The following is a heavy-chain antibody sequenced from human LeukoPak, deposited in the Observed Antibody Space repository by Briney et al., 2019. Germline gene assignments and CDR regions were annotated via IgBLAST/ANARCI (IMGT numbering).Heavy chain of an antibody. CDR1: GYTFTSYD. J-gene: IGHJ5*02. CDR2: MNPNSSNT. CDR3: ARGNLGWQWLVEGWFDP. Sequence: GASVKVSCKASGYTFTSYDINWVRQATGQGLGWMGWMNPNSSNTGYAQKFQGRVTMTRNTSISTAYMELSSLRSEDTAVYYCARGNLGWQWLVEGWFDPWGQGTLVTVSS. V-gene: IGHV1-8*01. D-gene: IGHD6-19*01.